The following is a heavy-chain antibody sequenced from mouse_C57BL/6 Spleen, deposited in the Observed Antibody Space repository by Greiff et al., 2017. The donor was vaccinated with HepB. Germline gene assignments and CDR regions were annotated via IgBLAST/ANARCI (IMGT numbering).Heavy chain of an antibody. CDR1: GFTFSSYA. CDR2: ISDGGSYT. CDR3: ARDDHYSNYSFAY. J-gene: IGHJ3*01. D-gene: IGHD2-5*01. V-gene: IGHV5-4*01. Sequence: EVQVVESGGGLVKPGGSLKLSCAASGFTFSSYAMSWVRQTPEKRLEWVATISDGGSYTYYPDNVKGRFTISRDNAKNNLYLQMSHLKSEDTAMYYCARDDHYSNYSFAYWGQGTLVTVSA.